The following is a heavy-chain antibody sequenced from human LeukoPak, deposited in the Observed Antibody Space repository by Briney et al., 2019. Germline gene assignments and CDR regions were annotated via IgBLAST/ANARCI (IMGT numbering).Heavy chain of an antibody. J-gene: IGHJ6*02. CDR1: GFTFSSYS. V-gene: IGHV3-21*01. Sequence: GGSLRLSCAASGFTFSSYSMNWVRQAPGKGLEWVSSISSSSSYIYYADSVKGRFTISRDNAKNSLYLQMNSLRAEDTAVYYCARELVPADGMDVWGQGTTVTVSS. CDR3: ARELVPADGMDV. CDR2: ISSSSSYI. D-gene: IGHD2-2*01.